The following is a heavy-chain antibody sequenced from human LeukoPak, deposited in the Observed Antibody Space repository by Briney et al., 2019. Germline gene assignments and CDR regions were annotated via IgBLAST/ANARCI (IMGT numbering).Heavy chain of an antibody. CDR1: GFTFSSYG. J-gene: IGHJ4*02. D-gene: IGHD3-10*01. Sequence: GGSLRLSCAASGFTFSSYGMSWVRQAPGKGREGVSAISGSGGSTYYADSVKGRFTISRDNCKNTLYLQMNSLRAEDTAVYYCAKVPPYYYGSGSYGDYWGQGTLVTVSS. CDR3: AKVPPYYYGSGSYGDY. CDR2: ISGSGGST. V-gene: IGHV3-23*01.